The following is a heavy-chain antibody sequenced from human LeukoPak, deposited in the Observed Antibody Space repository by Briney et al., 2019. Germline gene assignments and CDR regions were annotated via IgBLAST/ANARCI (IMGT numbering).Heavy chain of an antibody. CDR1: GGTFSSYA. V-gene: IGHV1-69*05. J-gene: IGHJ4*02. D-gene: IGHD5-12*01. CDR3: RVARLRVGFDY. Sequence: SVKVSCKASGGTFSSYATSWVRQAPGQGLEWMGGIIPIFGTANYAQKFQGRVTMTTDTSTSTAYMDLRSLRSDDTAVYYCRVARLRVGFDYWGQGTLVTVSS. CDR2: IIPIFGTA.